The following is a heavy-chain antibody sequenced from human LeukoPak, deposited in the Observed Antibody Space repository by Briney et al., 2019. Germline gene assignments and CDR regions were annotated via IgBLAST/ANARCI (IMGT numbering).Heavy chain of an antibody. V-gene: IGHV4-59*01. CDR1: GASIGSYY. Sequence: SETLSLTCSVSGASIGSYYWIWIRQPPGKGPEWLGTIYYSGNTKYNSSLKSRVSILADTSSNQFSLRLSSVTAADTAVYYCAREGLTTIGVIDVWGKGTTVTVSS. CDR3: AREGLTTIGVIDV. D-gene: IGHD1-1*01. CDR2: IYYSGNT. J-gene: IGHJ6*03.